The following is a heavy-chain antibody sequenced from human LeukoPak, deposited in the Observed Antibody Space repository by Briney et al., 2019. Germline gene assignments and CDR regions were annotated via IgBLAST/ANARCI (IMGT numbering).Heavy chain of an antibody. CDR2: ISSSSSTI. CDR3: ARDDTAMVDYYYYGMDV. V-gene: IGHV3-48*04. J-gene: IGHJ6*02. Sequence: GGSLRLSCAASGFTFSSYSMNWVRQAPGKGLEWVSYISSSSSTIYYADSVKGRFTISRDNAKNSLYLQMNSLRAEDTAVYYCARDDTAMVDYYYYGMDVWGQGTTVTVSS. D-gene: IGHD5-18*01. CDR1: GFTFSSYS.